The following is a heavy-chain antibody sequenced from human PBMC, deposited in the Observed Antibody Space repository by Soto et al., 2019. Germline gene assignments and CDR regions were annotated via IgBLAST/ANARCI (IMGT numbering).Heavy chain of an antibody. CDR1: GYTFTSYY. CDR3: ARESIFGDSSSWTPPGAHFDY. V-gene: IGHV1-46*01. J-gene: IGHJ4*02. CDR2: INPSGGST. D-gene: IGHD6-13*01. Sequence: GASVKVSCKASGYTFTSYYMHWVRQAPGQGLEWIGIINPSGGSTSYAQKFQGRVTMTRDTSTSTVYMELSSLRSEDTAVYYCARESIFGDSSSWTPPGAHFDYWGLGALVTVSS.